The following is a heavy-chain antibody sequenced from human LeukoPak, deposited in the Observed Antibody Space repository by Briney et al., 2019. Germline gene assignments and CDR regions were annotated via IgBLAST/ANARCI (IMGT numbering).Heavy chain of an antibody. V-gene: IGHV3-21*01. CDR2: ISSSSSYI. CDR1: GFTFSSYN. D-gene: IGHD6-13*01. Sequence: PGGSLRLSCAASGFTFSSYNMNWVRQAPGKGLEWGSRISSSSSYISYTDSVKGRFTISRYNAKNSLYLQMKSLRADDTAIYYCARVSSGAAAGTSRWGQGTLVTVSS. CDR3: ARVSSGAAAGTSR. J-gene: IGHJ4*02.